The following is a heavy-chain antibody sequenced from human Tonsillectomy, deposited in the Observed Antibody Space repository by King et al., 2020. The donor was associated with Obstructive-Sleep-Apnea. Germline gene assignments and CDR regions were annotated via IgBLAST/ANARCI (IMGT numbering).Heavy chain of an antibody. Sequence: QLVESGGGLVQSGGSLRLSCAASGFTFNSCAMTWVRQAPGKGLEWVTGISGSGDSTYYADSVRGRFTISRDNSKNTLYLQMNSLRVEDTAVYYCAKGQTDIGRQTDIGGQGTLVAASS. J-gene: IGHJ3*02. CDR3: AKGQTDIGRQTDI. D-gene: IGHD2-21*02. CDR1: GFTFNSCA. CDR2: ISGSGDST. V-gene: IGHV3-23*04.